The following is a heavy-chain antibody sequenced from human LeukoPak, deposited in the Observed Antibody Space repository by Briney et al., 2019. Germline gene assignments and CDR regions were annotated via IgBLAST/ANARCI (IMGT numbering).Heavy chain of an antibody. CDR2: INWKGDLT. J-gene: IGHJ3*02. CDR3: AKSHSNWGGLDAFEI. Sequence: RPGGSLRLSCAASGFTFDDYGMSWVRQAAGKGLEWVSTINWKGDLTYYVDSVKGRFTISRDNRKNSLYLQMNSLTAEDTALYYCAKSHSNWGGLDAFEIGGQGTLVTVYS. CDR1: GFTFDDYG. D-gene: IGHD3-16*01. V-gene: IGHV3-20*04.